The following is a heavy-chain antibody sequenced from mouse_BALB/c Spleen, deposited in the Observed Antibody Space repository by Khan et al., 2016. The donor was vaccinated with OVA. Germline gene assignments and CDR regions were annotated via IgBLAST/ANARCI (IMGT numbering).Heavy chain of an antibody. V-gene: IGHV3-2*02. D-gene: IGHD4-1*01. CDR2: ISNSGST. Sequence: EVKLEESGPGLVKPSQSLSLTCTVTGYSITRDYAWNWIRQFPGNKLEWMGYISNSGSTSYNPSLKSRISITRDTSKNQFFLQLNSVTTQDTATYYCASELGRYYAMDYWGQGPSVTVSS. CDR3: ASELGRYYAMDY. CDR1: GYSITRDYA. J-gene: IGHJ4*01.